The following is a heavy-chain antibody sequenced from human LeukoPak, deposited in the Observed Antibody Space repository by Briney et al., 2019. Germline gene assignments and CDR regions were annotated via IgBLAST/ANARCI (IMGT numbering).Heavy chain of an antibody. V-gene: IGHV4-31*03. CDR2: IYYSGST. D-gene: IGHD6-13*01. J-gene: IGHJ4*02. CDR1: GGSISSGGYY. Sequence: SDSLSLTCTVSGGSISSGGYYWSWIGQHPVKGLESMGYIYYSGSTYYNPSLKSRVTISVDTSKNQFSLKLSSVTAADTAVYYCARDAGVAAAGTPFDYWGQGTLVTVSS. CDR3: ARDAGVAAAGTPFDY.